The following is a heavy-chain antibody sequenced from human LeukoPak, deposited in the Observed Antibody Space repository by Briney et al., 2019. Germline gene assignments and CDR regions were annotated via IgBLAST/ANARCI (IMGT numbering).Heavy chain of an antibody. V-gene: IGHV4-34*01. J-gene: IGHJ5*02. D-gene: IGHD2-15*01. CDR1: GGSFSGYY. Sequence: SETLSLTCAVYGGSFSGYYWSWIRQPPGKGLEWIGEINHSGSTNYNPSLKSRVTISVDTSKNQFSLKLSSVTAADTAVYYCARKRSLYCSGSCNWFDPWGQGTLVTVSS. CDR2: INHSGST. CDR3: ARKRSLYCSGSCNWFDP.